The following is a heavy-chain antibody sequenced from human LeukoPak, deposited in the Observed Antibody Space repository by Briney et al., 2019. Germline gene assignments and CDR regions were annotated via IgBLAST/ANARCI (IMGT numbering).Heavy chain of an antibody. CDR3: ARRRYDNDAFDI. D-gene: IGHD3-16*01. J-gene: IGHJ4*02. CDR1: GGSISSSSYY. CDR2: IYHSGTT. Sequence: PSETLSLTCTVSGGSISSSSYYWGWIRQPPGKGLEWIGEIYHSGTTTYNPSLTSRVTISVDKSKNQFSLKLSFVTAADTAVYFCARRRYDNDAFDIWGQGTLVTVSS. V-gene: IGHV4-39*07.